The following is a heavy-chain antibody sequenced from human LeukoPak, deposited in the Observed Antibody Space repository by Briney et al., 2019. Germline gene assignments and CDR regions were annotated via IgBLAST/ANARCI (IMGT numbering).Heavy chain of an antibody. D-gene: IGHD3-3*01. V-gene: IGHV3-30-3*01. CDR2: ISYDGSNK. CDR1: GFTVSSYA. Sequence: GSLRLSCAASGFTVSSYAMHWVRQAPGKGLEWVAVISYDGSNKYYADSVKGRLTISRDNSKNTLYLQMNSLRAEDTAVYYCARVNYDFWSGTHWYFDLWGRGTLVTVSS. CDR3: ARVNYDFWSGTHWYFDL. J-gene: IGHJ2*01.